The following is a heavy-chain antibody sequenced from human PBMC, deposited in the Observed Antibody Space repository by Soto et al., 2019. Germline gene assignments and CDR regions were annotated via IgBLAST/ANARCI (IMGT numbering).Heavy chain of an antibody. CDR1: GFTFSSYG. Sequence: QVQLVESGGGVVQPGRSLRLSCAASGFTFSSYGMHWVRQAPGKGLEWVAVIWYDGSNKYYADYVKGRFTISRDNSKNTLYLQMNSLRAEDTAVYYCAREVAIFGVVVSPMDVWGKGTTVTVSS. D-gene: IGHD3-3*01. CDR2: IWYDGSNK. J-gene: IGHJ6*03. CDR3: AREVAIFGVVVSPMDV. V-gene: IGHV3-33*01.